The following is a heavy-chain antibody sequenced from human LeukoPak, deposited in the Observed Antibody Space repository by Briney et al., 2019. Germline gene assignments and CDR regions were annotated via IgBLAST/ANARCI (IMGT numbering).Heavy chain of an antibody. CDR2: INPNSGGT. Sequence: ASVKVSCKASGYTFTGYYMHWVRQAPGQGLGWMGWINPNSGGTNYAQKFQGWVTMTRDTSISTAYMELSRLRSDDTAVYYCARGRFGELLPNQYYFDYWGQGTLVTVSS. D-gene: IGHD3-10*01. CDR3: ARGRFGELLPNQYYFDY. J-gene: IGHJ4*02. V-gene: IGHV1-2*04. CDR1: GYTFTGYY.